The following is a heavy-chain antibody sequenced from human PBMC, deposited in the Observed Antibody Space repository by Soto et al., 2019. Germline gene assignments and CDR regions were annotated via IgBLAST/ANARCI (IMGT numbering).Heavy chain of an antibody. CDR3: VRRVVTTLDDAFDI. D-gene: IGHD2-21*02. V-gene: IGHV1-18*01. Sequence: QVQLVQSGPDVKKPGASVTLSCKASGYNFNNYGISWVRQAPGQGLEWMGWISGNNGNTKYGQKFQGRVSLTTDSSTSTAYMEMRSLRSDDTADYYCVRRVVTTLDDAFDIWGPGTRVTVSS. J-gene: IGHJ3*02. CDR1: GYNFNNYG. CDR2: ISGNNGNT.